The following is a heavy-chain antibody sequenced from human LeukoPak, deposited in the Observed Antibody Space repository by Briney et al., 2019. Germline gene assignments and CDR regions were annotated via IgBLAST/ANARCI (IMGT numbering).Heavy chain of an antibody. D-gene: IGHD6-13*01. CDR2: INTNTGNP. V-gene: IGHV7-4-1*02. CDR1: GYTFTTCA. Sequence: GASVKVSCKASGYTFTTCAMNWVRQAPGQGLEWMGWINTNTGNPTYAQGFTGRFVFSLDTSVSTAYLQISSLKAEDTAVYYCAKEGQYSSSWYLGYWGQGTLVTVSS. CDR3: AKEGQYSSSWYLGY. J-gene: IGHJ4*02.